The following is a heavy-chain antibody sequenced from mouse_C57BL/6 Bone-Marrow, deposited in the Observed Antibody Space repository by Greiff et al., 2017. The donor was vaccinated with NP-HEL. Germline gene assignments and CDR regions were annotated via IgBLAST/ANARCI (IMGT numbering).Heavy chain of an antibody. V-gene: IGHV1-72*01. CDR3: ARYDYSGSAFDY. CDR1: GYTFTSYL. D-gene: IGHD1-3*01. Sequence: QVQLQQPGAELVKPGDSVKLSCKASGYTFTSYLLHWVKQRPGRGLEWIGRIGPNSGGTKYNEKFKSKATLTVDKPYSTAFMQLNRLTSEDSAVYYCARYDYSGSAFDYWGQDTTLTVSS. CDR2: IGPNSGGT. J-gene: IGHJ2*01.